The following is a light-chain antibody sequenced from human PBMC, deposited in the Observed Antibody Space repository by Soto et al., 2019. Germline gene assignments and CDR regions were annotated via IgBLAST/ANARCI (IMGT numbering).Light chain of an antibody. CDR3: NSYTTNNTLV. V-gene: IGLV2-14*01. J-gene: IGLJ2*01. CDR2: EVS. CDR1: NSDVGRYNY. Sequence: QSALTQPASVSASPGQSITISCTGTNSDVGRYNYVSWYQKHPGKAPKLMIYEVSNRPSGVSHRFSGSRSGNTASLTISGLQAEDEADYCCNSYTTNNTLVFGGGTKLTVL.